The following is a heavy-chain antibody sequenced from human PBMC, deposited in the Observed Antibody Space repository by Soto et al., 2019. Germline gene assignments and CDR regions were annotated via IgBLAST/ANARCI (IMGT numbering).Heavy chain of an antibody. CDR2: ISYDGSNK. V-gene: IGHV3-30-3*01. CDR1: GFTFSSYA. J-gene: IGHJ4*02. Sequence: QVQLVESGGGVVQPGRSLRLSCAASGFTFSSYAMHWVRQAPGKGLEWVAVISYDGSNKYYADSVKGRFTISRDNSKNTLYLRMNSLRAEDTAVYYCSATIFGVALDYWGQGTLVTVSS. CDR3: SATIFGVALDY. D-gene: IGHD3-3*01.